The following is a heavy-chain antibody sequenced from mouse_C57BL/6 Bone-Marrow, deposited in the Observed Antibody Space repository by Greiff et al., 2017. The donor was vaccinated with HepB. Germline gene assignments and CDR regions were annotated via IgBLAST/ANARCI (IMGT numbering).Heavy chain of an antibody. Sequence: ESGPGLVKPSQSLSLTCSVTGYSITSGYYWNWIRQFPGNKLEWMGYLSYDGSNNYNPSLKNRISITRDTSKNQFFLKLNSVTTEDTATYYCARGPYYYAMDDWGQGTSVTVSS. J-gene: IGHJ4*01. CDR3: ARGPYYYAMDD. V-gene: IGHV3-6*01. CDR2: LSYDGSN. CDR1: GYSITSGYY.